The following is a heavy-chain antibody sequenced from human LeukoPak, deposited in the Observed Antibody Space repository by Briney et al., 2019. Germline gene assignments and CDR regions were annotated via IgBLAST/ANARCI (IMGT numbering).Heavy chain of an antibody. V-gene: IGHV1-2*06. Sequence: ASVKVSCKASGYTFTSYYKHWVRQAPGQGLEWMGRINPNSGGTNYAQKFQGRVTMTRDTSISTAYMELSRLRSDDTAVYYCARQRGYYYSDAFDIWGQGTMVTVSS. CDR3: ARQRGYYYSDAFDI. D-gene: IGHD3-22*01. CDR2: INPNSGGT. J-gene: IGHJ3*02. CDR1: GYTFTSYY.